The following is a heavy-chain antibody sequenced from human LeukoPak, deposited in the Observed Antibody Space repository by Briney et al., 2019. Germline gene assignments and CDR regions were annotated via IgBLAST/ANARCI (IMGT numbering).Heavy chain of an antibody. CDR3: AGRGGDSSGYYYDY. CDR2: IYYSWNT. V-gene: IGHV4-59*01. D-gene: IGHD3-22*01. J-gene: IGHJ4*02. Sequence: SETLSLTCTVSVGSISSYYWSWIRQPPAKVLEWIRYIYYSWNTNYNPSLKSRVTISLATTNHNSSLKLNSAAAAATAGYYCAGRGGDSSGYYYDYWGQGTLVTVSS. CDR1: VGSISSYY.